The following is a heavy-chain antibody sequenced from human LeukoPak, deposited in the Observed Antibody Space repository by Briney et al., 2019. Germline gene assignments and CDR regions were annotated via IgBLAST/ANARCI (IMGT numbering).Heavy chain of an antibody. D-gene: IGHD3-10*01. J-gene: IGHJ4*02. CDR2: IYYSGST. Sequence: SETLSLTCTVSGGSISSHYWSWIRQPPGKGLEWIGYIYYSGSTNYNPSLKSRVTISVDTSKNQFSLKLSSVTAADTAVYYCAREKSGVTDWGQGTLVTVSS. V-gene: IGHV4-59*11. CDR1: GGSISSHY. CDR3: AREKSGVTD.